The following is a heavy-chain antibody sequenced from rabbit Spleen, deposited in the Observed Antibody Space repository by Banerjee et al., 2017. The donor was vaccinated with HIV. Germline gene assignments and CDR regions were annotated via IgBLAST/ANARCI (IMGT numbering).Heavy chain of an antibody. Sequence: QSLEESGGDLVKPETSLTLTCTASGFTLSGYWMCWVRQAPGKGLEWIGCIYVGSGGSTYYASWVNGRFTISKTSSTTVTLQMTSLTDADTATYFCARKYASGGWRYFDLWGPGTLVTVS. CDR3: ARKYASGGWRYFDL. V-gene: IGHV1S40*01. CDR1: GFTLSGYW. CDR2: IYVGSGGST. D-gene: IGHD1-1*01. J-gene: IGHJ4*01.